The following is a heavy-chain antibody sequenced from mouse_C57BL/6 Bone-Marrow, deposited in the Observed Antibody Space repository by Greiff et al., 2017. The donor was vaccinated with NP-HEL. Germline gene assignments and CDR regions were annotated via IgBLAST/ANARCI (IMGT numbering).Heavy chain of an antibody. Sequence: EVQRVESGGDLVKPGGSLKLSCAASGFTFSSYGMSWVRQTLDKRLEWVATISSGGSYTYYPDSVKGRFTISRDNAKNTLYLQMSSLKSEDTAMYYCARQETLLTTVVAYYFDYWGQGTTLTVSS. CDR3: ARQETLLTTVVAYYFDY. J-gene: IGHJ2*01. CDR1: GFTFSSYG. V-gene: IGHV5-6*01. D-gene: IGHD1-1*01. CDR2: ISSGGSYT.